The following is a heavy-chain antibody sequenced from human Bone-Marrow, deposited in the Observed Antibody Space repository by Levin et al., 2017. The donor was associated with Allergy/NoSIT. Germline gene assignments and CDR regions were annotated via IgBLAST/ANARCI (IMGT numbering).Heavy chain of an antibody. CDR2: IIPIFDTP. Sequence: SVKVSCRTSGGSFSDYDMSWVRQAPGQGLEWVGGIIPIFDTPKSAQKFQGRVTITADESTSTVYMELSSLTSADTAVYYCARGARTDGYNEGYFDFWGQGTLVTVSS. J-gene: IGHJ4*02. CDR3: ARGARTDGYNEGYFDF. D-gene: IGHD5-24*01. V-gene: IGHV1-69*13. CDR1: GGSFSDYD.